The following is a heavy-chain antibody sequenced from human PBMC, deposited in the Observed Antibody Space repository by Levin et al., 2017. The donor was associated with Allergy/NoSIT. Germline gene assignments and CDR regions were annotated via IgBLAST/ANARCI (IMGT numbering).Heavy chain of an antibody. CDR1: GGSISGDY. CDR2: ISYTGST. D-gene: IGHD1-1*01. Sequence: SQTLSLTCTVSGGSISGDYWNWIRQPPGKGLEWIGYISYTGSTHYNTSLEGRVTISVDTSKNQLSLELRSVTAADTAVYYCARTSGDNWDGERFDAWGTGTLVTVST. V-gene: IGHV4-59*01. J-gene: IGHJ5*02. CDR3: ARTSGDNWDGERFDA.